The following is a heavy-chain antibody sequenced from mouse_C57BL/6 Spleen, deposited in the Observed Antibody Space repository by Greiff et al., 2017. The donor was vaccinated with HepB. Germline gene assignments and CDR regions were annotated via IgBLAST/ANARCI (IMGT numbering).Heavy chain of an antibody. V-gene: IGHV1-26*01. CDR2: INPNNGGT. Sequence: EVQLQESGPELVKPGASVKISCKASGYTFTDYYMNWVKQSHGKSLEWIGDINPNNGGTSYNQKFKGKATLTVDKSSSTAYMELRSLTSEDSAVYYCARMEHYYGSSSYWDFDVWGTGTTVTVSS. CDR3: ARMEHYYGSSSYWDFDV. J-gene: IGHJ1*03. CDR1: GYTFTDYY. D-gene: IGHD1-1*01.